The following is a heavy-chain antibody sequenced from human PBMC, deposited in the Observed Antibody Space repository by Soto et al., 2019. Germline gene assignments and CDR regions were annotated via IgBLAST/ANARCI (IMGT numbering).Heavy chain of an antibody. D-gene: IGHD5-12*01. CDR3: ARANIGQSGYASATDY. CDR2: VYYTGST. J-gene: IGHJ4*02. V-gene: IGHV4-31*03. Sequence: QVQLQESGPGLVEPSQTLSLTCTVSGGSINSGGYYWSWIRQHPGKGLEWIGNVYYTGSTYYNPSLKSRLTMSIDTSKNHFSLKLSSVTAADTAVYYCARANIGQSGYASATDYWGQGTLVTVSS. CDR1: GGSINSGGYY.